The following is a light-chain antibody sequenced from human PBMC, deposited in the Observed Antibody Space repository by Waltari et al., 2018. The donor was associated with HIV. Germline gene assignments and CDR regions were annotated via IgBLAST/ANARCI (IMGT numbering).Light chain of an antibody. CDR3: AAWDDSLSGYV. CDR2: GNN. CDR1: SSTIGSNT. J-gene: IGLJ1*01. Sequence: QSVLTQPPSASGTPGQRVPISCSGSSSTIGSNTVTWYQQVPGTAPKLLSYGNNQRPSGVPDRFSGPKAGTSASLAISGLQSEDEADYYCAAWDDSLSGYVFGTGTKVTVL. V-gene: IGLV1-44*01.